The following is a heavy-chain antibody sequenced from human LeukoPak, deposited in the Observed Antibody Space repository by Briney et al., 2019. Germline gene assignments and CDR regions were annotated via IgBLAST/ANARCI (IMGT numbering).Heavy chain of an antibody. J-gene: IGHJ3*02. Sequence: SGGSLRLSCAASGFTFNMYALSWVRQAPGEGLEWVESISAGGVNTYYADFVEGRFTISRDNSKNTLFLQMSSLRAEDTAVYFCAKYMTSMIRGAFDIWGQGTMVTVSS. D-gene: IGHD3-10*01. CDR1: GFTFNMYA. CDR3: AKYMTSMIRGAFDI. CDR2: ISAGGVNT. V-gene: IGHV3-23*01.